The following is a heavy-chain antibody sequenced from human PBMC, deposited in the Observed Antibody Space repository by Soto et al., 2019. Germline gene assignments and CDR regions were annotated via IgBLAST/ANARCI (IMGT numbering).Heavy chain of an antibody. J-gene: IGHJ3*02. CDR1: GGTFSTYT. V-gene: IGHV1-69*02. Sequence: QVHLVQSGAEEKKPGSSVKVSCKAAGGTFSTYTLIWVRKSPGQGLEWMGRIIPMLAVTNSAQRFQGRVTLTADKSTSTAFMELTSLRSGDTAVYYCSIGSLSAETFDMWGPGTMVTVSS. CDR3: SIGSLSAETFDM. D-gene: IGHD2-2*01. CDR2: IIPMLAVT.